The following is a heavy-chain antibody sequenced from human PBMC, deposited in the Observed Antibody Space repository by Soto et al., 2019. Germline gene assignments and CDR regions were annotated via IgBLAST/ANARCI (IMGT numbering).Heavy chain of an antibody. J-gene: IGHJ4*02. Sequence: QVQLVQSGAEVKKPGASVKVSCKASGYTFTSYGINWVRQAPGQGLDWMGWISTYKGNTNYAEKLQGRVTMTTDTSTTTAYMELRSLRSDDTAVYYCARGTGTTSEGSLFDSWGQGTLVTISS. D-gene: IGHD1-1*01. CDR1: GYTFTSYG. V-gene: IGHV1-18*01. CDR2: ISTYKGNT. CDR3: ARGTGTTSEGSLFDS.